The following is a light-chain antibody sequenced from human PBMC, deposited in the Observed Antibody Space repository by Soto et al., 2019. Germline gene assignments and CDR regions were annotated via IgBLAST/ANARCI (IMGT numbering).Light chain of an antibody. Sequence: QSALTQPASVSGSPGQSITISCTGTTNDIGGYNLVSWYQQHPGKAPKLIIYEGNKRPSGVSDRFSGSKSGNTASLTISPLQAEDEADYSCCSFAGGATFVFGGGTKLTVL. CDR2: EGN. CDR3: CSFAGGATFV. CDR1: TNDIGGYNL. V-gene: IGLV2-23*03. J-gene: IGLJ2*01.